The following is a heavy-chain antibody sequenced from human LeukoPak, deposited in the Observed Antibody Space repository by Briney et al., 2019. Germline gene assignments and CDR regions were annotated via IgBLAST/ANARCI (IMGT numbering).Heavy chain of an antibody. CDR2: IYTSGST. V-gene: IGHV4-61*02. CDR1: GGSVSSGTYY. CDR3: ARHHDFWSGYHDY. Sequence: SETLSLTCTVSGGSVSSGTYYWTWIRQPAGKGLEWIGRIYTSGSTNFNPSLKSRVSISLDTSKNQFSLKLSSVTAADTAVYYCARHHDFWSGYHDYWGQGTLVTVSS. D-gene: IGHD3-3*01. J-gene: IGHJ4*02.